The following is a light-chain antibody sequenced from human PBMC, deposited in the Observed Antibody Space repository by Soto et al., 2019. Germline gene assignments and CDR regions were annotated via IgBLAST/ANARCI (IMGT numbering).Light chain of an antibody. Sequence: ILMTQSTKSLSGSLGEMATINCKPIERILYSSNNKNYLVWYQQKPGQPPKVLIYWASTRESGVPDRFSGSGSGTDFTLTISSLQAEDVAVYYCQQYYSAPLPFGGGTKVDIK. J-gene: IGKJ4*01. CDR2: WAS. CDR3: QQYYSAPLP. CDR1: ERILYSSNNKNY. V-gene: IGKV4-1*01.